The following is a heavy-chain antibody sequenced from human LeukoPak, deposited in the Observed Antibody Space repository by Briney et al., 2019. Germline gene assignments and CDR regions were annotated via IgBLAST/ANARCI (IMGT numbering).Heavy chain of an antibody. CDR2: IYYTGST. V-gene: IGHV4-39*07. CDR1: GGYIITSDHY. CDR3: ARERYYYGGKTWFDP. J-gene: IGHJ5*02. Sequence: SETLSLTRSVSGGYIITSDHYWGWIRQPPGKGLEWIGSIYYTGSTSTNPFFKSRVTVSVDTSKNQFSLNLTSVTAADTAVYYCARERYYYGGKTWFDPWGQGTLVTVSS. D-gene: IGHD4-23*01.